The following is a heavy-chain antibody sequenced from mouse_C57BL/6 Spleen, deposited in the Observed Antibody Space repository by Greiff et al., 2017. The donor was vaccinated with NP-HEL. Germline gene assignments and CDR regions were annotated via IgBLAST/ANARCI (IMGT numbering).Heavy chain of an antibody. V-gene: IGHV5-17*01. CDR3: ARPGSNYEGYYAMDY. D-gene: IGHD2-5*01. CDR1: GFTFSDYG. J-gene: IGHJ4*01. CDR2: ISSGSSTI. Sequence: DVMLVESGGGLVKPGGSLKLSCAASGFTFSDYGMHWVRQAPEKGLEWVAYISSGSSTIYYDDTVKGRFTISRDNAKNTRFLQMTSLRSEDTAMYYCARPGSNYEGYYAMDYWGQGTSVTVSS.